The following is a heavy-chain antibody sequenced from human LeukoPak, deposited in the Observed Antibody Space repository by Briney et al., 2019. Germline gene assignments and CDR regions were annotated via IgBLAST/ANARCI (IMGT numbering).Heavy chain of an antibody. CDR1: GYTFTSYA. CDR2: INAGNGNT. J-gene: IGHJ4*02. Sequence: ASVTVPCKASGYTFTSYAMHWVRQAPGQRLEWMGWINAGNGNTKYSQKFQGRVTITRDTSASTAYMELSSLRSEDTAVYYCARGAYSSGWYTPYYFDYWGQGTLVTVSS. D-gene: IGHD6-19*01. V-gene: IGHV1-3*01. CDR3: ARGAYSSGWYTPYYFDY.